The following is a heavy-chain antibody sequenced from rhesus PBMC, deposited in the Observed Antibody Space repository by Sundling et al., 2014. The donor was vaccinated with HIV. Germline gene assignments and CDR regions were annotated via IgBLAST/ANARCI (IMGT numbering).Heavy chain of an antibody. CDR1: GVSISSNY. J-gene: IGHJ4*01. D-gene: IGHD4-29*01. Sequence: QVQLQESGPGLVKPSGTLPLTCAVSGVSISSNYWSWIRQAPGKGLEWIGFIGGGSGSTQYNPSLESRVTISTDTSKNQFSLNLSSVTAADTAVYYCARDLHGTTDYWGQGVLVTVSS. V-gene: IGHV4-165*01. CDR2: IGGGSGST. CDR3: ARDLHGTTDY.